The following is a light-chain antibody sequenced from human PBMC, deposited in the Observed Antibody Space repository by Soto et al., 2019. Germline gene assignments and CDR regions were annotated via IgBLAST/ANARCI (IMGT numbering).Light chain of an antibody. CDR3: QQRSNWPSGYT. V-gene: IGKV3-11*01. CDR1: QSVSSY. Sequence: EIVLTQSTATLSLSPGERATLSCRASQSVSSYLAWYQQKPGQAPRLLIYDASNRATGIPVRFSCSRSGTDFNLTISSPEPEDFSGYYCQQRSNWPSGYTFGQGTKLEIK. CDR2: DAS. J-gene: IGKJ2*01.